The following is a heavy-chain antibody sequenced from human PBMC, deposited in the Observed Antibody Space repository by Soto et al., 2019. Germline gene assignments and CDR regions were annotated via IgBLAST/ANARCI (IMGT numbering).Heavy chain of an antibody. D-gene: IGHD2-2*01. Sequence: SETLSLTCTVSGGSISSGGYYWSRIRQHPGKGLEWIGYIYYSGSTYYNTSLKSRVTISVDTSKNQFSLKLSSVTAADTAVYYCARDRCSSTSCYAFDIWGQGTMVTVSS. V-gene: IGHV4-31*03. J-gene: IGHJ3*02. CDR3: ARDRCSSTSCYAFDI. CDR2: IYYSGST. CDR1: GGSISSGGYY.